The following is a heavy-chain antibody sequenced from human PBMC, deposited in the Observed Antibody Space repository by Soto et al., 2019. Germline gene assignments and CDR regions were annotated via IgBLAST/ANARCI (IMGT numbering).Heavy chain of an antibody. CDR2: VKQDESDK. Sequence: GGSLRLSCAVSGFRFRDYWMSWVRQAPGKGLEWVANVKQDESDKYYVDSVKGRFTISRDNAKNALYLQMNSLRVEDTAVYYCAAYCYTMTCTHFHGYSWGQGTQVTVSS. CDR3: AAYCYTMTCTHFHGYS. V-gene: IGHV3-7*03. CDR1: GFRFRDYW. D-gene: IGHD3-16*02. J-gene: IGHJ5*02.